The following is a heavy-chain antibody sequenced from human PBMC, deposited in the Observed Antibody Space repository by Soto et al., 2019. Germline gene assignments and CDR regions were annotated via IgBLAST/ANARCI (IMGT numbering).Heavy chain of an antibody. CDR2: IGSGAGSFV. CDR1: GFTFTSFG. CDR3: ARDQPGYSYGYGLGY. J-gene: IGHJ4*02. Sequence: GGSLRLSCAVSGFTFTSFGMIWVRQAPGKGLEWVSFIGSGAGSFVSYADSVKGRFTISRDNAKNSLYLQMNSLRAEDTAVYYCARDQPGYSYGYGLGYWGQGTLVTVSS. D-gene: IGHD5-18*01. V-gene: IGHV3-48*01.